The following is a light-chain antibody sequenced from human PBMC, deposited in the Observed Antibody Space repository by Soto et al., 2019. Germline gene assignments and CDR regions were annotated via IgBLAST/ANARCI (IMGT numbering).Light chain of an antibody. CDR3: SSYTSSSLYV. V-gene: IGLV2-14*01. CDR1: SSDVGGYNY. CDR2: DVS. J-gene: IGLJ1*01. Sequence: QSALTQPASVSGSPGQSITISCSGTSSDVGGYNYVSWYQQHPGKAPKLMIYDVSHRPSGVSNRFSGSKSGNTASLTSSGLQAEDEADYYGSSYTSSSLYVFGTGTKLTVL.